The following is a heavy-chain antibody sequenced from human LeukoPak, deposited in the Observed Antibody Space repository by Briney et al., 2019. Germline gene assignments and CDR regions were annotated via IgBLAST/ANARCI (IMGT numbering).Heavy chain of an antibody. CDR3: ARDQGIAVAVFPPYPPDY. J-gene: IGHJ4*02. CDR1: GGTFSSYA. CDR2: IIPIFGTA. V-gene: IGHV1-69*13. D-gene: IGHD6-19*01. Sequence: SVKVSCKASGGTFSSYAISWVRQAPGQGLEWMGGIIPIFGTANYAQKFQGRVTITADESTSTAYMELSSLRSEDTAVYYCARDQGIAVAVFPPYPPDYWGQGTLVTVSS.